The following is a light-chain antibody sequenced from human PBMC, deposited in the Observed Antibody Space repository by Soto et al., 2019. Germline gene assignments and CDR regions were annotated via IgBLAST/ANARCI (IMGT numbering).Light chain of an antibody. Sequence: QSVLTQPASVSGSPGQSITISCPGTSSDVGGYNYVSWYQQYPGKAPKLMIYEVSTRPSGDSTRFSGSKSGTTASLTISGLQAEDEADYYVTSYIRSCTLEDGFGSGTKVTV. CDR2: EVS. CDR3: TSYIRSCTLEDG. CDR1: SSDVGGYNY. J-gene: IGLJ1*01. V-gene: IGLV2-14*01.